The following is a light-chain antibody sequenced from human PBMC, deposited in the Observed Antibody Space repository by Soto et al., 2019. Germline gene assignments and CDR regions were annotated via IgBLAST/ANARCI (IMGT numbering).Light chain of an antibody. Sequence: IVMTQSPATLSVSPWERATLSCRASQSVSSNLAWYQQKPGQAPRFLIYGASTRATGIPARFSGSGSATEFTLTISSLQSEDFGVYYCQQYNNRWTFGQGTKVDIK. V-gene: IGKV3-15*01. CDR1: QSVSSN. J-gene: IGKJ1*01. CDR2: GAS. CDR3: QQYNNRWT.